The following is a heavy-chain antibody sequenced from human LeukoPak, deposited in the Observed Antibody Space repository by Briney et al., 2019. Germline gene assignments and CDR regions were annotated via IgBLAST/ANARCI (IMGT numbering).Heavy chain of an antibody. J-gene: IGHJ4*02. Sequence: PGGSLRLSCAASGFTSSSCAMSWVRQAPGKGLEWVSAISGSGGSTYYADSVKGRFTISRDNSKNTLYLQMNSLRAEDTAVYYCAKDQYYYDSSGSHTSWGQGTLVTVSS. CDR1: GFTSSSCA. CDR2: ISGSGGST. CDR3: AKDQYYYDSSGSHTS. V-gene: IGHV3-23*01. D-gene: IGHD3-22*01.